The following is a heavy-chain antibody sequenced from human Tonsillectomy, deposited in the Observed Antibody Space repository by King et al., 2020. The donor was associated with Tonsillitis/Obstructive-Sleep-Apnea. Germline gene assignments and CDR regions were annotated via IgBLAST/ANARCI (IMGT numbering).Heavy chain of an antibody. CDR3: ARDVSGQLVNFDY. V-gene: IGHV3-11*05. CDR2: ISTSCSYT. J-gene: IGHJ4*02. CDR1: GFTFSDYY. Sequence: QLVQSGGGLVKPGGSLRISCAASGFTFSDYYMSWIRQAPGKGLEWVSYISTSCSYTNYADSVKGRFTISRDNAKNSLYLQMNSLRAEDTAVYYCARDVSGQLVNFDYWGQGTLVTVSS. D-gene: IGHD6-6*01.